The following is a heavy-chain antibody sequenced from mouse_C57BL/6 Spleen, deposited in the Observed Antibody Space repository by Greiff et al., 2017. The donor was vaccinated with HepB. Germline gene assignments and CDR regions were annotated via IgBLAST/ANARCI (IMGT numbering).Heavy chain of an antibody. D-gene: IGHD1-1*01. CDR2: ISDGGSYT. V-gene: IGHV5-4*01. CDR3: AREGYYGSSFYFDY. J-gene: IGHJ2*01. CDR1: GFTFSSYA. Sequence: EVQLQESGGGLVKPGGSLKLSCAASGFTFSSYAMSWVRQTPEKRLEWVATISDGGSYTYYPDNVKGRFTISRDNAKNNLYLQMSHLKSEDTAMYYCAREGYYGSSFYFDYWGQGTTLTVSS.